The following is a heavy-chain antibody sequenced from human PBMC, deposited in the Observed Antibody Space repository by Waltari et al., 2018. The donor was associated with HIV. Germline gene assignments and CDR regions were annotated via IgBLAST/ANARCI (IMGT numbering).Heavy chain of an antibody. CDR3: AREYYDFWSGYYTTGLDV. V-gene: IGHV3-7*03. J-gene: IGHJ6*02. Sequence: DEQLVESGGGLVQPGESLRLHCEASAFTISSYWMAWVRQPPGKGLGWVANINQDGSQKYYVDSVKGRFNISRDNSRNSIYLQLNNLTAGDTAVYYCAREYYDFWSGYYTTGLDVWGQGTTVIVS. CDR2: INQDGSQK. D-gene: IGHD3-3*01. CDR1: AFTISSYW.